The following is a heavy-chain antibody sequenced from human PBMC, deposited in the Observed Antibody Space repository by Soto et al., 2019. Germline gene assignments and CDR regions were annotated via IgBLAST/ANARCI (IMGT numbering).Heavy chain of an antibody. CDR2: IWYDGSNK. CDR1: GFTFSSYG. J-gene: IGHJ6*02. D-gene: IGHD5-12*01. Sequence: PGGSLRLSCAASGFTFSSYGMHWVRQAPGKGLEWVAVIWYDGSNKYYADSVKGRFTISRDNSKNTLYLQMNSLRAEDTAVYYCARDLGGYDGGDYYYYGMAVWGQGTTVTVSS. V-gene: IGHV3-33*01. CDR3: ARDLGGYDGGDYYYYGMAV.